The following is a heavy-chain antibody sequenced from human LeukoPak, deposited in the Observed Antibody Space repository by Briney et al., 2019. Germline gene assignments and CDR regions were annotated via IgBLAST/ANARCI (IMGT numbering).Heavy chain of an antibody. D-gene: IGHD3-10*01. CDR2: VSYDGINK. V-gene: IGHV3-30*04. Sequence: GGSLRLSCAASGFTFRSYAMHWVRQAPGKGLEWVAVVSYDGINKFYADSVKGRFTISRDNSRNTMYLQMNSLSPEDTAVYYCARDPQAYYYGSGSPAIWGQGTLVTVSS. J-gene: IGHJ4*02. CDR1: GFTFRSYA. CDR3: ARDPQAYYYGSGSPAI.